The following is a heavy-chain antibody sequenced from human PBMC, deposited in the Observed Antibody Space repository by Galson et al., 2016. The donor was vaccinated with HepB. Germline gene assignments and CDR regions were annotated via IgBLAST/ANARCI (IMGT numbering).Heavy chain of an antibody. CDR2: ITYDGDST. Sequence: SLRLSCAASGYTFSRHGIHWVRQAPGRGLEWVAVITYDGDSTSYEDSVKGRFTIFRDNSRSTLFLQMNSLTAEDSGVYYCAKDGPGGRYRGYEDGRRDWGQGTLVTVTS. CDR1: GYTFSRHG. J-gene: IGHJ4*02. D-gene: IGHD3-22*01. CDR3: AKDGPGGRYRGYEDGRRD. V-gene: IGHV3-30*18.